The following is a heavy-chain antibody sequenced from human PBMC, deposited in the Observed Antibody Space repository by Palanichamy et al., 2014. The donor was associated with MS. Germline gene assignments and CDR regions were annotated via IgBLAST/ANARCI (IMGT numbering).Heavy chain of an antibody. CDR2: IYSGGDK. CDR1: GFPVNSNY. J-gene: IGHJ6*02. Sequence: EVQLVETGGGLIQPGGSLRLSCAASGFPVNSNYMSWVRQAPGKGLEWVSFIYSGGDKYYADSVKGRFTISRDNSKNTLYLQMNNLRAEDTAVYYCARDSAASGMDVWGQGTTVIVSS. D-gene: IGHD6-25*01. V-gene: IGHV3-53*02. CDR3: ARDSAASGMDV.